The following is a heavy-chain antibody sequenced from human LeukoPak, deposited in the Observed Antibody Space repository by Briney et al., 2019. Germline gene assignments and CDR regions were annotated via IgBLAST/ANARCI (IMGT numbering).Heavy chain of an antibody. CDR2: ISSRGDDM. Sequence: GGSLRLSCGASAFTFSFCSMIWVSQAPGKGLEWVSSISSRGDDMYYADSVKGRFTSSRDNPKNTLYLQINSLRPEDTSIRCGVKCYNSCLHNWFDSWGQGTLVTVSS. CDR1: AFTFSFCS. D-gene: IGHD3-10*01. CDR3: VKCYNSCLHNWFDS. V-gene: IGHV3-23*01. J-gene: IGHJ5*01.